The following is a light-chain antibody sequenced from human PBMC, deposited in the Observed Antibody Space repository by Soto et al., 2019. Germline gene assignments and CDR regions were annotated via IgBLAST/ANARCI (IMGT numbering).Light chain of an antibody. V-gene: IGLV2-14*01. CDR1: SSDVGGYNY. J-gene: IGLJ2*01. Sequence: QSALTQPASVSGSPGQSITISCTGTSSDVGGYNYVSWNQQHPGKAPKLMIYEVSNRPSGVSNRFSGSKSGNTASLTISGLQAEDEADYYCRSYTSSSTLVFGGGTKVTVL. CDR3: RSYTSSSTLV. CDR2: EVS.